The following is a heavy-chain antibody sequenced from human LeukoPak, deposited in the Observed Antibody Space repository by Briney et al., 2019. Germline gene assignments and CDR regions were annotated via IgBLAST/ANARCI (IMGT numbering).Heavy chain of an antibody. J-gene: IGHJ3*02. D-gene: IGHD6-19*01. Sequence: KSGGSLRLSCAASGFTFSDYYMSWIRQAPGKGLEWVSYISSSGSTIYYADSVKGRFTISRDNAKNSLYLQMNSLRAEDTAVYYCARESTIRQWLFVGDAFDIWGQGTMVTVSS. CDR1: GFTFSDYY. CDR2: ISSSGSTI. CDR3: ARESTIRQWLFVGDAFDI. V-gene: IGHV3-11*04.